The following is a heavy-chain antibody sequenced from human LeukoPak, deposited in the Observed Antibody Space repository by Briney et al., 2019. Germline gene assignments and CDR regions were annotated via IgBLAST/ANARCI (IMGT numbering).Heavy chain of an antibody. Sequence: GGSLRLSCAASGFTFSSYSLNWVRQAPGKGLEWVSYISSSTIYYADSVKGRFTISRDNAKSSLYLQMNSLRAEDTAVYYCARGDSWNSYYYYYMDVWGKGTSVTVSS. CDR1: GFTFSSYS. J-gene: IGHJ6*03. V-gene: IGHV3-48*04. CDR2: ISSSTI. D-gene: IGHD1-7*01. CDR3: ARGDSWNSYYYYYMDV.